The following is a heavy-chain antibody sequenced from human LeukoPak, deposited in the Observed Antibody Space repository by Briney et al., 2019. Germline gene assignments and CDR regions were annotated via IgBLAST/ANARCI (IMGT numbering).Heavy chain of an antibody. CDR2: IYYSGST. CDR1: GGFISSGGYY. J-gene: IGHJ4*02. D-gene: IGHD3-22*01. V-gene: IGHV4-31*03. CDR3: ARDPYYYDSSGYSI. Sequence: PSETLSLTCTVSGGFISSGGYYWSWIRQHPGTGLEWIGYIYYSGSTYYNPSLKSRVTISVDTSKNQFSLKLSSVTAADTAVYYCARDPYYYDSSGYSIWGQGTLVTVSS.